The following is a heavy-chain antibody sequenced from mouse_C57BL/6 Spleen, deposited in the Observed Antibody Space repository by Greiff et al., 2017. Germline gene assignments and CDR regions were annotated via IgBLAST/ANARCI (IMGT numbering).Heavy chain of an antibody. V-gene: IGHV3-6*01. J-gene: IGHJ2*01. CDR3: SRDGGLRHFDY. CDR2: IRYDGSN. Sequence: EVQLQESGPGLVKPSHSLSLTCSVTGYSITSGYYWNWIRQFPGNKLEWMGYIRYDGSNNSHPSLKNRISIPLDTSTNQFFLKLNSVTTEYTATYYCSRDGGLRHFDYWGQGTTLTVSS. CDR1: GYSITSGYY. D-gene: IGHD2-4*01.